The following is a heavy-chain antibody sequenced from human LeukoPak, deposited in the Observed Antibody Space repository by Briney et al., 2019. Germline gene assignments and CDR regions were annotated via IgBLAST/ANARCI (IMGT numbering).Heavy chain of an antibody. CDR3: AKVHRNSSSLRSGYFDY. Sequence: GGSLRLSCAASGFTFSSCAMSWVRQAPGKGLEWVSAISGSGGTIYYADSVKGRFTISRDNSKNTLYLQMNSLRAEDTAVYYCAKVHRNSSSLRSGYFDYWGQGTLVTVSS. J-gene: IGHJ4*02. CDR2: ISGSGGTI. V-gene: IGHV3-23*01. CDR1: GFTFSSCA. D-gene: IGHD6-6*01.